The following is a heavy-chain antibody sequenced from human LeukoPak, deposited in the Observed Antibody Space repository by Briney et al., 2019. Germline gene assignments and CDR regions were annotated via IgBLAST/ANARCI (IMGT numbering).Heavy chain of an antibody. CDR1: GFTVSGNY. CDR3: ARSSRELGGYAPWELMPPFDY. V-gene: IGHV3-53*01. J-gene: IGHJ4*02. Sequence: GGSLRLSCAVSGFTVSGNYMSWVRQAPGKGLEWVSLIYSGDTTLYADSVKGRFTISRDISKNTVYLQMNSLRAEDTAVYYCARSSRELGGYAPWELMPPFDYWGRGTLVTVSS. D-gene: IGHD1-7*01. CDR2: IYSGDTT.